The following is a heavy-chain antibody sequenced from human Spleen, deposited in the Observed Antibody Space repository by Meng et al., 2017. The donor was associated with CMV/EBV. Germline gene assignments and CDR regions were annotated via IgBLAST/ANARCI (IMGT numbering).Heavy chain of an antibody. J-gene: IGHJ4*02. CDR1: GESFSGYY. V-gene: IGHV4-34*01. CDR3: ATSGWFANYFAS. CDR2: IYYSGAT. Sequence: SETLSLTCAVFGESFSGYYWNWIRQTPGKGLEWIGSIYYSGATYYNPSLKSRVTISLDTSKSQFSLNLSSVTAADTAMYYCATSGWFANYFASWGQGTLVTVSS. D-gene: IGHD6-19*01.